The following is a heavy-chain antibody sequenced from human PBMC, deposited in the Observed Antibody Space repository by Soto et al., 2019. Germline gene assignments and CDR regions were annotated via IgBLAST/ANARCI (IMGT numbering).Heavy chain of an antibody. J-gene: IGHJ6*02. D-gene: IGHD3-16*02. V-gene: IGHV1-69*13. CDR3: ARLRLRLGELLFDSEATPNPGHGMDV. CDR2: IIPKLGSA. Sequence: SVKVSCKASGGGNLRDYRTTWVRRAPGQGLEWMGGIIPKLGSANYAQKFQGRVTITADESTNSVYMELRSLRSDDTAVYYCARLRLRLGELLFDSEATPNPGHGMDVWGQGTTVTVSS. CDR1: GGGNLRDYR.